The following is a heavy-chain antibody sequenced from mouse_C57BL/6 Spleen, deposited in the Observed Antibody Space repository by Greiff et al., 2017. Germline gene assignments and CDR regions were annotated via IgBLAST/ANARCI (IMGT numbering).Heavy chain of an antibody. CDR3: AREDGNFDY. CDR1: GYTFTSYT. D-gene: IGHD2-1*01. CDR2: INPSSGYT. V-gene: IGHV1-4*01. J-gene: IGHJ2*01. Sequence: VQRVESGAELARPGASVKMSCKASGYTFTSYTMHWVKQRPGQGLEWIGYINPSSGYTKYNQKFKDKATLTADKSSSTAYMQLSSLTSEDSAVYYWAREDGNFDYWGQGTTLTVSS.